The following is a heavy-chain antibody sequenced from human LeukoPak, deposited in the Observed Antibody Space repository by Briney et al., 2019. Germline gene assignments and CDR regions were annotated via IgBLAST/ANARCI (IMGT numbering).Heavy chain of an antibody. CDR1: GFTVSSNY. Sequence: GGSLRLSCAASGFTVSSNYMSWVRQAPGKGLEWVSVIYSGDTTYYADSVKGRFTISRDKSKNTLYLQMNSLRAEDTAVYYCARDLMDYDFWSGYRYYGMDVWGQGTTVTVSS. D-gene: IGHD3-3*01. J-gene: IGHJ6*02. CDR3: ARDLMDYDFWSGYRYYGMDV. CDR2: IYSGDTT. V-gene: IGHV3-66*01.